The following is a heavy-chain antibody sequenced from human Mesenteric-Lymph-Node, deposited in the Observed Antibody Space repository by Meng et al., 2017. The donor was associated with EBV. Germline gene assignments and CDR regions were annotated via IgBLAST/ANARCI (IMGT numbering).Heavy chain of an antibody. D-gene: IGHD2-2*01. CDR3: ARQLRAVVPADPSGNWFDP. V-gene: IGHV4-39*01. CDR2: FYYSGSS. Sequence: QGQPDGAGPGLGKPSETLSLPCTVSGGSVSSSSYYWGWIRQPPGKGLEWIGSFYYSGSSDYNPSLKSRVTISGDTSKNQFSLKLSSVTAADTALYYCARQLRAVVPADPSGNWFDPWGQGTLVTVSS. J-gene: IGHJ5*02. CDR1: GGSVSSSSYY.